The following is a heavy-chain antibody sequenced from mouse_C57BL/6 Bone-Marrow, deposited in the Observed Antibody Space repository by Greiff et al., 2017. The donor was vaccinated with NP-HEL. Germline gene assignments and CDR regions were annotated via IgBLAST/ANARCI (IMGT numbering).Heavy chain of an antibody. Sequence: EVQLQQSGPELVKPGASVKISCKASGYTFTDYYMNWVKQSHGKSLEWIGDINPNNGGTSYNQKFKGKATLTVAKSSSTASIQLRSLTSEDSAVYYCARYRGYYAYAMDYWGQGTSVTVSS. CDR2: INPNNGGT. CDR3: ARYRGYYAYAMDY. CDR1: GYTFTDYY. V-gene: IGHV1-26*01. J-gene: IGHJ4*01. D-gene: IGHD2-3*01.